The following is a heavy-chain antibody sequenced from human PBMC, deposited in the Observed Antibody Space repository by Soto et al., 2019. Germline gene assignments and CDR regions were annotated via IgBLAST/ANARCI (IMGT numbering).Heavy chain of an antibody. CDR1: GFDFRAYH. Sequence: RGYLRLSCAVSGFDFRAYHINLGRQGPGKGLEWISYISNTGGTRYYADSVRGRFTASRDNARKSAYLEMNNLSGDDAGVYYFAREGISGVDWDYWGQGTRVTGSS. V-gene: IGHV3-48*01. CDR2: ISNTGGTR. J-gene: IGHJ4*02. CDR3: AREGISGVDWDY. D-gene: IGHD3-3*01.